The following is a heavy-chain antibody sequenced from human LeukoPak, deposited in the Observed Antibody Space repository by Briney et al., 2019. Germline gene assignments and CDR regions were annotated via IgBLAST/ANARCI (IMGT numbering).Heavy chain of an antibody. CDR2: ISASGTTR. V-gene: IGHV3-23*01. J-gene: IGHJ4*02. Sequence: PGGSLRLSCAASGFTFNIYVMNWDRQAPGKGLEGISTISASGTTRYHADSVKGRFTISRDNSNNMLYLQMNSLRAEDAAVYYCVAGRWTFWGQGALVTVSS. D-gene: IGHD6-19*01. CDR3: VAGRWTF. CDR1: GFTFNIYV.